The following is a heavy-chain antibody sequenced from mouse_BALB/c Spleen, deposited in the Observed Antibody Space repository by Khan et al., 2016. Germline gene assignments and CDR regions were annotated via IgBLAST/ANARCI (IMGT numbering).Heavy chain of an antibody. D-gene: IGHD1-2*01. CDR2: IFPGSGST. CDR3: ARSYYGYVAIDY. CDR1: GYTFTDYY. J-gene: IGHJ4*01. V-gene: IGHV1-77*01. Sequence: QVQLKQSGTELPRPGASVKLSCKASGYTFTDYYLHWVMQRTGQGLEWIGEIFPGSGSTYYNEKFKGKASLTADTTSSTAYMQLSSLTSEDSAVYFCARSYYGYVAIDYLGHVASVTVSS.